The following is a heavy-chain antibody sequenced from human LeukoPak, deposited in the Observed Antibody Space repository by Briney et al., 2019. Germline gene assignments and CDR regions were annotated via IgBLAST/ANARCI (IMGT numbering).Heavy chain of an antibody. V-gene: IGHV3-49*03. CDR3: TRDPDGYNSGFDY. CDR2: IRSKAYGGTT. Sequence: GGSLRLSCTASGFTFGDYAMSWFRQAPGKGLEWVGFIRSKAYGGTTEYAASGKGRFTIPRDDSKSIAYLQMNSLKTEDTAVYYCTRDPDGYNSGFDYWGQGTLVTVSS. CDR1: GFTFGDYA. J-gene: IGHJ4*02. D-gene: IGHD5-24*01.